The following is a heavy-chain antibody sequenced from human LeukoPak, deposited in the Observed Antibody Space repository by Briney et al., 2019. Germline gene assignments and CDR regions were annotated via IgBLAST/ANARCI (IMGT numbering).Heavy chain of an antibody. CDR3: VRDLGGRSGH. V-gene: IGHV3-74*01. J-gene: IGHJ4*02. Sequence: GGSLRLSCAASGFTFSSYWMNWVRQAPGKGLVWVSRIASDGSSTTYADSVKGRFSISRDNAKNTLYLQMNSLRAEDTAVYYCVRDLGGRSGHWGQGTLVTVSS. D-gene: IGHD1-26*01. CDR1: GFTFSSYW. CDR2: IASDGSST.